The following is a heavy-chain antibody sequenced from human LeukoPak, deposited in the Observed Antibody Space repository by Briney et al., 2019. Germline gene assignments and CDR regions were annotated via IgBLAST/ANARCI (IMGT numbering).Heavy chain of an antibody. V-gene: IGHV3-23*01. CDR1: GFTFSSYA. Sequence: GGSLRLSCAASGFTFSSYAMSEVHQAPAKGLEWVSAISGSGGSTYYADSVKGRFIISRDNSKNTLYLQMTSLRAEDTAVYYCAKSPSLAVAARAWGQGTLVTVSS. D-gene: IGHD6-19*01. J-gene: IGHJ5*02. CDR2: ISGSGGST. CDR3: AKSPSLAVAARA.